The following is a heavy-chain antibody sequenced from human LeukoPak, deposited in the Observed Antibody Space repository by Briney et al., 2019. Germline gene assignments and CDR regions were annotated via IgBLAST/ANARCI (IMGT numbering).Heavy chain of an antibody. CDR2: IRHDGSEE. J-gene: IGHJ4*02. CDR3: ARDLYYYDSSGYYRGLDY. V-gene: IGHV3-7*01. CDR1: GFTFNTYR. Sequence: GGSLRLSCAASGFTFNTYRVSWVRQAPGKGLEWVANIRHDGSEENYVDSVKGRFTISRDNAKGSLSLQMNSLRGEDTAVYYCARDLYYYDSSGYYRGLDYWGQGTLVTVSS. D-gene: IGHD3-22*01.